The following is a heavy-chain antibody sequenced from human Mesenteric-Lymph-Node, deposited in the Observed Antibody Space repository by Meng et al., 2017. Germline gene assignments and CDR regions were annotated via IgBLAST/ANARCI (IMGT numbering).Heavy chain of an antibody. CDR2: INHSGST. J-gene: IGHJ4*02. V-gene: IGHV4-34*01. D-gene: IGHD5-18*01. CDR3: ARVNVDTAMVIGGYFDY. Sequence: SETLSLTCAVYGGSFSGYYWSWIRQPPGKGLEWIGEINHSGSTNYNPSLKSRVTISVDTSKNQFSLKLSSVTAADTAVYYCARVNVDTAMVIGGYFDYWGQGTRVT. CDR1: GGSFSGYY.